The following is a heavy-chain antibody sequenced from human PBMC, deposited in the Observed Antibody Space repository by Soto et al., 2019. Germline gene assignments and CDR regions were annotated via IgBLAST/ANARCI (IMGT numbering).Heavy chain of an antibody. J-gene: IGHJ6*03. Sequence: ASVKVSCKASGYTFTSYGISWARQAPGQGLEWMGWISAYNGNTNYAQKLQGRVTMTTDTSTSTACMELRSLRSDDTAVYYCARDPASSWYVYYYYYMDVWGKGTTVTVSS. D-gene: IGHD6-13*01. CDR2: ISAYNGNT. CDR3: ARDPASSWYVYYYYYMDV. V-gene: IGHV1-18*01. CDR1: GYTFTSYG.